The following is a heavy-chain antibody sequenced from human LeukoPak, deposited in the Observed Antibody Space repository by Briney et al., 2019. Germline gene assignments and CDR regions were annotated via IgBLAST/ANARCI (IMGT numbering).Heavy chain of an antibody. CDR1: GASISSYH. CDR3: ARGSDGSGYVGYFDP. CDR2: TYYSETT. D-gene: IGHD3-22*01. V-gene: IGHV4-59*01. J-gene: IGHJ5*02. Sequence: TSETLSLTCAVSGASISSYHWNWIRQPPGKELEWIGYTYYSETTKYNPSLKSRVTISLDTSKNQFSLRLRSVTAADTAVYYCARGSDGSGYVGYFDPWGQGSLVIVSS.